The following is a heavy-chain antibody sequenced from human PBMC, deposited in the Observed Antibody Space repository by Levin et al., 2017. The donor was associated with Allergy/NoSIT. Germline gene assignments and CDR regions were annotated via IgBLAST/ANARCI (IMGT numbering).Heavy chain of an antibody. V-gene: IGHV3-72*01. CDR1: GFTFSDLY. CDR2: IRNKGNSYTT. D-gene: IGHD2-21*01. J-gene: IGHJ4*02. Sequence: TGGSLRLSCEASGFTFSDLYMDWVRQAPGKGLEWVGRIRNKGNSYTTEYAASVKGRFTISRDDSKNSLYLQMDSLKSEDTAVYYCVKLTYYVGGVWYPFNYWGQGTLVTVSS. CDR3: VKLTYYVGGVWYPFNY.